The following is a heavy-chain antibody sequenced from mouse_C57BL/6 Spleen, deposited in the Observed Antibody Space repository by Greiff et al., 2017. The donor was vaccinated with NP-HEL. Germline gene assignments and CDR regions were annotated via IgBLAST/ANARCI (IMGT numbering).Heavy chain of an antibody. CDR1: GFTFSSYA. J-gene: IGHJ4*01. D-gene: IGHD4-1*01. V-gene: IGHV5-4*01. Sequence: EVQLVESGGGLVKPGGSLKLSCAASGFTFSSYAMSWVRQTPEKRLEWVATISDGGSYTYYPDNVKGRFTISRDNAKNNLYLQMSHLKSEDTAMYYCARDFGTGTAGAMDYWGQGTSVTVSS. CDR3: ARDFGTGTAGAMDY. CDR2: ISDGGSYT.